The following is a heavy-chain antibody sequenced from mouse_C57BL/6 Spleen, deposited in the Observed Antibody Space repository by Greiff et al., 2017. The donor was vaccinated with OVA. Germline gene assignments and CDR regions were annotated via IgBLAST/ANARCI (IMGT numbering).Heavy chain of an antibody. CDR1: GYTFNSHW. V-gene: IGHV1-56*01. CDR2: IFPGSGST. D-gene: IGHD1-1*01. Sequence: VQLQQSGPELVRPGASVKISCKAPGYTFNSHWMQWVRQRPGQGLEWIGEIFPGSGSTYYNEKFKGKATLTVDTSSSTAYMQLSSLTSEDSAVYFCARGGSSPYYFDYWGQGTTLTVSS. J-gene: IGHJ2*01. CDR3: ARGGSSPYYFDY.